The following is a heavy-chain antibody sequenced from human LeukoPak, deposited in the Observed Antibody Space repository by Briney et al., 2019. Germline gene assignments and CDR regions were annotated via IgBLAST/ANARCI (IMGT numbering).Heavy chain of an antibody. D-gene: IGHD3-10*01. J-gene: IGHJ6*02. CDR2: IYPGDSDT. Sequence: KPGESLKISCKGSGYSFTSYWIGWVRQMPGKGLEWMGIIYPGDSDTRYSPSFQGQVTISADQSISTAYLQWSSLKASDTAMYYCAKYGSGSYYNVYYYYGMDVWGHGTTATVSS. CDR1: GYSFTSYW. V-gene: IGHV5-51*01. CDR3: AKYGSGSYYNVYYYYGMDV.